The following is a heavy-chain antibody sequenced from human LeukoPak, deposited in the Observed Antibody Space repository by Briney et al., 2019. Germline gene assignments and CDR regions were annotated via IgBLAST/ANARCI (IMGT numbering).Heavy chain of an antibody. D-gene: IGHD4-17*01. V-gene: IGHV3-48*02. CDR3: VRGYGDQFDY. J-gene: IGHJ4*02. CDR2: IDSASRTI. CDR1: GSSFSSYS. Sequence: PGGSLRLSCAASGSSFSSYSMNWVRQAPGKGREWVSYIDSASRTIYYADSVKGRFTISRDNAKNSLYLQMNSLRDEDTAVYYCVRGYGDQFDYWGQGTLVTVSS.